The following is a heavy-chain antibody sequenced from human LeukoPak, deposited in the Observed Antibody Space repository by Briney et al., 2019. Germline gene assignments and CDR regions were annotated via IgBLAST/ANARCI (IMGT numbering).Heavy chain of an antibody. D-gene: IGHD4-17*01. CDR3: AKPGDGDYAYFDY. CDR2: ISWNSGSI. Sequence: SLRLSCAASGFTFDDYAMHWVRQAPGKGLEWVSGISWNSGSIGYADSVKGRFTISRDNAKNSLYLQMNSLRAEDTALYYCAKPGDGDYAYFDYWGQGTLVTVSS. J-gene: IGHJ4*02. V-gene: IGHV3-9*01. CDR1: GFTFDDYA.